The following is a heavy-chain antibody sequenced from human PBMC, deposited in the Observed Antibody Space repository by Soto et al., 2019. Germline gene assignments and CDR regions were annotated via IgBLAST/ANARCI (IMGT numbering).Heavy chain of an antibody. CDR2: IYYTGST. D-gene: IGHD5-12*01. CDR1: GGSFSGYY. CDR3: ARLGRWLQALDS. Sequence: ETLSLTCAVYGGSFSGYYWSWIRQPPGKGLEWVGYIYYTGSTTYNPSLKSRLTLSVDTSKNQFSLKLRSVSAADTAVYYCARLGRWLQALDSWGQGTLVTVSS. V-gene: IGHV4-59*08. J-gene: IGHJ4*02.